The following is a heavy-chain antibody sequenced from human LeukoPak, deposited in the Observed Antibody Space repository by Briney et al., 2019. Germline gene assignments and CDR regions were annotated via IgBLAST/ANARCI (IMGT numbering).Heavy chain of an antibody. CDR2: IIPIFGTA. CDR3: ARYSSSPYNWFDP. CDR1: GGTFSSYA. V-gene: IGHV1-69*13. J-gene: IGHJ5*02. D-gene: IGHD6-13*01. Sequence: GASVKVSCKASGGTFSSYAISWVRQAPGQGLEWMGGIIPIFGTANYAQTFQGRVTITADESTSTAYMELSSLRSEDPAVYYCARYSSSPYNWFDPWGQGTLVTVSS.